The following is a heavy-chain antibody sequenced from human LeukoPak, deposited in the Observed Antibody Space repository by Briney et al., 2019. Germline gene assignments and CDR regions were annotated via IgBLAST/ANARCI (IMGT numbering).Heavy chain of an antibody. CDR1: GGSISDDGYY. J-gene: IGHJ4*02. D-gene: IGHD4-17*01. Sequence: PSETLSLTCTVSGGSISDDGYYWSWIRQLPGKGLEWIGHIYYGGTTEYNPSLESRITISVATSKTQFSLKLNSVTAADTAVYYCARGGATVTDYRGQGNLVTVSS. CDR3: ARGGATVTDY. CDR2: IYYGGTT. V-gene: IGHV4-31*03.